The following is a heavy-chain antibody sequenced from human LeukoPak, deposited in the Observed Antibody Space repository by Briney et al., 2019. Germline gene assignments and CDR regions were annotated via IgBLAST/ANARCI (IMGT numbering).Heavy chain of an antibody. J-gene: IGHJ6*02. V-gene: IGHV3-7*01. CDR2: IKQDGSEK. CDR1: GFTFSSYW. CDR3: ARDRMVRGVSWAYYYYGMDV. Sequence: GSLRLSCAASGFTFSSYWMSWVRQAPGKGLEWVANIKQDGSEKYYVYSVKGRFTISRDNAKNSLYLQMNSLRAEDTAVYYCARDRMVRGVSWAYYYYGMDVWGQGTTVTVSS. D-gene: IGHD3-10*01.